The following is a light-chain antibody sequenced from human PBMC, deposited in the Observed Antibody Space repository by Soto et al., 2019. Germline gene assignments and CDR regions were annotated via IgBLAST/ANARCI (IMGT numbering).Light chain of an antibody. CDR2: EVS. J-gene: IGLJ1*01. V-gene: IGLV2-8*01. CDR1: SSDVGGYNY. Sequence: QSALTQPPSASGSPGQSVTISCTGTSSDVGGYNYVSWYQQHPGKAPKLMIYEVSKRPSGVPDRFSGSKSGNTASLTVSGLQAEDEADYYCSSYAGSSTLVFGTGTKVTV. CDR3: SSYAGSSTLV.